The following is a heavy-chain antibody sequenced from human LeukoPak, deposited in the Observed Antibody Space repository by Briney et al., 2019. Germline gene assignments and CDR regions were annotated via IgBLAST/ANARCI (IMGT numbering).Heavy chain of an antibody. Sequence: PGGSLRLSCAASGVTFSSYSMNWVRQAPGEGREWVSYISSRSSTIYYADPVRGRFTTSRDNAKNSQYLQMNSLRAEDRAVYYCARDAAFWSGRRVYYMDVWGKGTTVTVSS. CDR1: GVTFSSYS. CDR2: ISSRSSTI. CDR3: ARDAAFWSGRRVYYMDV. J-gene: IGHJ6*03. D-gene: IGHD3-3*01. V-gene: IGHV3-48*01.